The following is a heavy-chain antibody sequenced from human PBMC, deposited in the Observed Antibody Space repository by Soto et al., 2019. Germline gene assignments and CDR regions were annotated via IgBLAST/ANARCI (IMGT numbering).Heavy chain of an antibody. CDR2: ISGSSRYT. CDR1: GFNFSDHY. Sequence: GGSLRLSCAASGFNFSDHYMNWIRQAPGKGLEWVSYISGSSRYTNFADSVKGRFTISRDNAKNSLSLQMNSLRAEDTAVYYCARHTSGWHYYDYWGQGTPVTVSS. V-gene: IGHV3-11*06. D-gene: IGHD6-19*01. CDR3: ARHTSGWHYYDY. J-gene: IGHJ4*02.